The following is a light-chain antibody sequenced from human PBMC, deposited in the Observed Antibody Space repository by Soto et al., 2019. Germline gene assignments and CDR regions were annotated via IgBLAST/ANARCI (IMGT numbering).Light chain of an antibody. J-gene: IGKJ1*01. CDR3: QQSHSRVT. Sequence: DIHMTQSPSTLSASVGDRFTITCRASQTISSWLAWYQQKPGKAPTLLIYDASTLERGVPSRFSGSGSGTDFTLTISGMKPEDFATYYCQQSHSRVTFGQGTKVDIK. V-gene: IGKV1-5*01. CDR1: QTISSW. CDR2: DAS.